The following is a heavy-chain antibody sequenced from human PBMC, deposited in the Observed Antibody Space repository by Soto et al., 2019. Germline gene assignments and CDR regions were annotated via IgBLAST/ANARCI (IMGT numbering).Heavy chain of an antibody. CDR2: TYYRSKWYN. CDR1: GDSVSSVTAT. J-gene: IGHJ2*01. Sequence: QVQRQQSGPGLVKPSQTLSLMCDISGDSVSSVTATWSGIRQSPWRGLEWLGRTYYRSKWYNDYAVSMKSGIVITPDTSKHQLTMQLKSVTPEDTAVYFCARDGSGFHWYFDVWGRGTLVTVSS. D-gene: IGHD6-19*01. CDR3: ARDGSGFHWYFDV. V-gene: IGHV6-1*01.